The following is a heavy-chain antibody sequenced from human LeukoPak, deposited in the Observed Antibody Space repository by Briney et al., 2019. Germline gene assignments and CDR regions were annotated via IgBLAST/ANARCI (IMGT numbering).Heavy chain of an antibody. J-gene: IGHJ4*02. CDR2: ISAYNGNT. Sequence: GASVKVSCKASGYTFTSYGISWVRQAPGQGLEWMGWISAYNGNTNYAQKLQGRVTMTTDTSTSTAYMELRSLRSDDTAVYYCAREARILKWELHMYLDYWGQGTLVTVSS. V-gene: IGHV1-18*01. CDR3: AREARILKWELHMYLDY. CDR1: GYTFTSYG. D-gene: IGHD1-26*01.